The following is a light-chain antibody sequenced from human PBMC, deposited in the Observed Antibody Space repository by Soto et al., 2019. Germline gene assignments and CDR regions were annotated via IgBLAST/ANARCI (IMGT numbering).Light chain of an antibody. J-gene: IGLJ2*01. CDR1: SSNIGNDY. V-gene: IGLV1-51*01. CDR2: DNN. Sequence: VLTQPPSVSAAPGQKVTISCSGSSSNIGNDYVSWYQHLPGTAPKLLIYDNNKRPSGIPDRFSGSKSGTSATLGITGLQTGDEADYYCGGWDYSLSAAVFGGGTKVTVL. CDR3: GGWDYSLSAAV.